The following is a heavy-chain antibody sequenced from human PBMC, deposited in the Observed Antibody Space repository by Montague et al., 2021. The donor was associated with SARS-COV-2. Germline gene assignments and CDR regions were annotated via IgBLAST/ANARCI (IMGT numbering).Heavy chain of an antibody. V-gene: IGHV3-30*04. Sequence: SLRLSCAASGFYFSYAMHWVRQAPGKGLEWVALISNDGSNKHYADSVKGRFTVSRDNSKNMLYLQLNSLRVEDTAVYYCAKRVVVTSYRYFDYWGQGTLVTVSS. CDR2: ISNDGSNK. CDR3: AKRVVVTSYRYFDY. J-gene: IGHJ4*02. CDR1: GFYFSYA. D-gene: IGHD2-21*02.